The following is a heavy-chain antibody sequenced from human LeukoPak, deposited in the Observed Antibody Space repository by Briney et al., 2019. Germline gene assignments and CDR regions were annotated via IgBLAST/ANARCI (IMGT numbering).Heavy chain of an antibody. CDR3: ARAPLNSYAFYYDSRGPYFDY. Sequence: PGRSLRLSCAASGFTFSAYDMNWVRQAPGKGLKWLSYISSSSTTKYHADSVKGRFTISRDNSKNTLYLQMNSLRAEDTAVYYCARAPLNSYAFYYDSRGPYFDYWGQGTLVTVSS. J-gene: IGHJ4*02. CDR1: GFTFSAYD. V-gene: IGHV3-48*01. D-gene: IGHD3-22*01. CDR2: ISSSSTTK.